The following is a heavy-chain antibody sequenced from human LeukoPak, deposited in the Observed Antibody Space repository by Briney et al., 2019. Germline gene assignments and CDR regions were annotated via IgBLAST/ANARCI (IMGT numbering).Heavy chain of an antibody. Sequence: ASVKVSCTASGGTFSSYAISWVRQAPGQGLEWMGRIIPILGIANYAQKFQGRVTITADKSTSTAYMELSSLRSEDTAVYYCARSDPDIVVVVAATDAFDIWGQGTMVTVSS. J-gene: IGHJ3*02. CDR3: ARSDPDIVVVVAATDAFDI. CDR1: GGTFSSYA. D-gene: IGHD2-15*01. V-gene: IGHV1-69*04. CDR2: IIPILGIA.